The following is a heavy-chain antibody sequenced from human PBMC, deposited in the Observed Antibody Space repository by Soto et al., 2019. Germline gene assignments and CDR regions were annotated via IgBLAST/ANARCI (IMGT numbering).Heavy chain of an antibody. V-gene: IGHV3-30-3*01. Sequence: SLRLSCAASGFTFSSDAMHWVRQAPGKGLEWVAVISYDGSNKYYADSVKGRFTISRDNSKNTLYLQMNSLRAEDTAVYYCASELEQDAFVIWGQGTMVTVSS. CDR1: GFTFSSDA. J-gene: IGHJ3*02. CDR2: ISYDGSNK. D-gene: IGHD1-1*01. CDR3: ASELEQDAFVI.